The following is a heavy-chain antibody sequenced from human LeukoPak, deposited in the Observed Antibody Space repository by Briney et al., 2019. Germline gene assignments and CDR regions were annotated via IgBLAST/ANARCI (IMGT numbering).Heavy chain of an antibody. V-gene: IGHV3-30*18. CDR2: ISYDGSNK. J-gene: IGHJ4*02. CDR1: GFTFSSYG. CDR3: AKELFRSMSATPPDY. Sequence: GGSLRLSCAASGFTFSSYGMHWVRQAPGKGLEWVAVISYDGSNKYYADSVKGRFTISRDNSKNTLYLQMNSLRAEDTAVYYCAKELFRSMSATPPDYWGQGTLVTVSS. D-gene: IGHD2-21*01.